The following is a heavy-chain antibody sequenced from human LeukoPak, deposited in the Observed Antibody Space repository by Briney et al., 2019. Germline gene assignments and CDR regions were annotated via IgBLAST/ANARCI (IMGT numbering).Heavy chain of an antibody. CDR2: ISYDGTNK. CDR1: GFIFSSYG. CDR3: AKDRPPSISARPINYYYYFMDV. V-gene: IGHV3-30*18. D-gene: IGHD6-6*01. J-gene: IGHJ6*02. Sequence: GGSLRLSCAASGFIFSSYGIHWVRQAPGKGLEWVAVISYDGTNKYYADSVKGRFTISRDNSKNTLYLQMNSLRAEDTAVYYCAKDRPPSISARPINYYYYFMDVWGQGTTVTVSS.